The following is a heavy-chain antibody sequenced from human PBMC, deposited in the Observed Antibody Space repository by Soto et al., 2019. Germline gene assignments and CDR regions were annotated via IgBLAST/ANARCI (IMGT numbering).Heavy chain of an antibody. CDR2: ISGSGGST. Sequence: EVQLLESGGGLVQPGGSLRLSCAASGFTFSSYAMSWVRQAPGKGLEWVSAISGSGGSTYYADSVKGRFTISRDNSKNTLYLQMNSLRAEDTAVYYCAKVGYYDYVWGRYPLDYWGQGTLVTVSS. D-gene: IGHD3-16*01. J-gene: IGHJ4*02. V-gene: IGHV3-23*01. CDR1: GFTFSSYA. CDR3: AKVGYYDYVWGRYPLDY.